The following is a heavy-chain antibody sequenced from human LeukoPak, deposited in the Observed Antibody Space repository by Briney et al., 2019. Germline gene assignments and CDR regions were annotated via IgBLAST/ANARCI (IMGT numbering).Heavy chain of an antibody. D-gene: IGHD2-15*01. V-gene: IGHV1-18*01. CDR3: ARVPSGGLFDY. Sequence: ASVKVSCTASGYSFSSYGISWVRQAPGQGLEWMGWISAYNGNTNYAQRLQGRVTMTTDTSTSTAYMELRSLTSDDTAVYYCARVPSGGLFDYWGQGTLVTVSS. CDR1: GYSFSSYG. CDR2: ISAYNGNT. J-gene: IGHJ4*02.